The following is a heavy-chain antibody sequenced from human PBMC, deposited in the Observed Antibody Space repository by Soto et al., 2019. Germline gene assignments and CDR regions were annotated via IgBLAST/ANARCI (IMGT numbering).Heavy chain of an antibody. J-gene: IGHJ4*02. V-gene: IGHV3-73*01. CDR2: IRSKANSYAT. CDR3: TRRFHGDPWWFDY. D-gene: IGHD4-17*01. Sequence: EVQLVESGGGLVQPGGSLKLSCAASGFTFSGSAMHWVRQASGKGLEWVGRIRSKANSYATAYAASVKGRFTIYRDDSKNTTYLQMNSLKTDDTAVYYCTRRFHGDPWWFDYWGQGTLVTVSS. CDR1: GFTFSGSA.